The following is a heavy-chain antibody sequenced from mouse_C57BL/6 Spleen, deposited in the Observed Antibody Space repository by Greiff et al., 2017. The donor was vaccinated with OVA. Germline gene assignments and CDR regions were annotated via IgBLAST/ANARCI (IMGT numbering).Heavy chain of an antibody. J-gene: IGHJ1*03. V-gene: IGHV5-16*01. D-gene: IGHD2-2*01. CDR2: INYDGSST. CDR1: GFTFSDYY. Sequence: EVKLMESEGGLVQPGSSMKLSCTASGFTFSDYYMAWVRQVPEKGLEWVANINYDGSSTYYLDSLKSRFIISRDNAKNILYLQMSSLKSEDTATYYCARSRMVTKDWYFDVWGTGTTVTVSS. CDR3: ARSRMVTKDWYFDV.